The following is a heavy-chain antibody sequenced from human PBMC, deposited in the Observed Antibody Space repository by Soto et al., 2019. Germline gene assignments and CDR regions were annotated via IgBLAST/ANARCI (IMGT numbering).Heavy chain of an antibody. Sequence: SETLSLTCSVSGGSINSYWWSWIRQPAGKGLEWIGRVYSSGTTDYNPSLNSRATLSVETSKNQFSLKLSSVTAADTAVYYCARDIGSYAYGEVYWGPGIQVTVSS. D-gene: IGHD3-10*01. CDR1: GGSINSYW. J-gene: IGHJ1*01. V-gene: IGHV4-4*07. CDR2: VYSSGTT. CDR3: ARDIGSYAYGEVY.